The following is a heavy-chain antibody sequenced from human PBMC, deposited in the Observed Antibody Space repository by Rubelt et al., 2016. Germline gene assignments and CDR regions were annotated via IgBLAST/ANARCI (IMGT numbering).Heavy chain of an antibody. CDR1: GYTFTSYA. CDR3: ARGARIAASGWFDP. Sequence: GEKPGASVKVSCKASGYTFTSYAMHWVRQAPGQRLEWMGWIIPILGIANYAQKFQGRVTITADKSTSTAYMELSSLRSEDTAVYYCARGARIAASGWFDPWGQGTTVTVSS. CDR2: IIPILGIA. D-gene: IGHD6-6*01. V-gene: IGHV1-69*10. J-gene: IGHJ5*01.